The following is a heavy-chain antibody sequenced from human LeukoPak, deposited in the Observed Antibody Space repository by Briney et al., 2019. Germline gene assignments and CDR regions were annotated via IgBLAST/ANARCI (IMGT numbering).Heavy chain of an antibody. J-gene: IGHJ1*01. CDR1: GGSVSSGDYY. V-gene: IGHV4-30-4*01. CDR2: IYYSGST. D-gene: IGHD6-6*01. Sequence: KSSQTLSLTCTVSGGSVSSGDYYWSWIRQPPGKGLEWIGYIYYSGSTYYNPSLKSRVTISVDTSKNQFSLKLSSVTAADTAVYYCARQEYSSSSAFQHWGQGTLVTVSS. CDR3: ARQEYSSSSAFQH.